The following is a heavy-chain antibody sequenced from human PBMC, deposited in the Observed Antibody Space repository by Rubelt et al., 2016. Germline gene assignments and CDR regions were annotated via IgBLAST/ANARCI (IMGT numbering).Heavy chain of an antibody. J-gene: IGHJ4*02. V-gene: IGHV3-21*01. Sequence: APGEGLEWVSSISSSSSYIYYADSVKGRFTISRDNSKNTLYLQMNSLRAEDTAVYYCARTRGDTAMVGAVDYWGQGTLVTVSS. D-gene: IGHD5-18*01. CDR2: ISSSSSYI. CDR3: ARTRGDTAMVGAVDY.